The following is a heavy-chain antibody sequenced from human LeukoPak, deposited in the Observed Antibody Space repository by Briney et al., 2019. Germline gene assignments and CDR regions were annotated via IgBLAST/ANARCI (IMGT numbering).Heavy chain of an antibody. Sequence: SETLSLTCAVSGYSISSGYYWRWVRQPPGKGLEWIGSINHSGSTYYNPSLKSRVTISVDTSKNQFSLKLSSVTAADTAVYYCARRRITMVRGEGWFDPWGQGTLVTVSS. V-gene: IGHV4-38-2*01. J-gene: IGHJ5*02. CDR1: GYSISSGYY. D-gene: IGHD3-10*01. CDR2: INHSGST. CDR3: ARRRITMVRGEGWFDP.